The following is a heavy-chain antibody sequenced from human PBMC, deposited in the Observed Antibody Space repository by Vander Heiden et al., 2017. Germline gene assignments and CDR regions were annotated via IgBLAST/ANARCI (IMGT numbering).Heavy chain of an antibody. CDR1: GCSLGSGGYY. J-gene: IGHJ4*02. CDR3: ERGPPYGDYPFDY. D-gene: IGHD4-17*01. Sequence: QVQLQESGPGLVTPAQTMSLTCTVAGCSLGSGGYYWSWSRQHPGKGLEWIGYIYYSGSTYYNPSLKSRVTISVDTSKNQFSLKLISVTAADTAVYYCERGPPYGDYPFDYWGQGTLVTVSS. CDR2: IYYSGST. V-gene: IGHV4-31*03.